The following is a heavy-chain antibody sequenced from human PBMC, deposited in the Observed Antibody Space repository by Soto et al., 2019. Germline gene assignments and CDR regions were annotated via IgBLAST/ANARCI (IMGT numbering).Heavy chain of an antibody. D-gene: IGHD3-10*01. Sequence: SETLSLTCTVSGGSISSYYWSWIRQPAGKGLEWIGRIYTSGSTNYNPSLKSRVTMSVDTSKNQFSLKLSSVTAADTAAYYCASNGYGGFGELFAFDIWGQGTMVTVSS. CDR3: ASNGYGGFGELFAFDI. J-gene: IGHJ3*02. V-gene: IGHV4-4*07. CDR2: IYTSGST. CDR1: GGSISSYY.